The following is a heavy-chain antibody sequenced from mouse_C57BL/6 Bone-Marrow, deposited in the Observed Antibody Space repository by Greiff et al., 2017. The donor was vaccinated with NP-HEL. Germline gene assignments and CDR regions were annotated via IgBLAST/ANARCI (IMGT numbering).Heavy chain of an antibody. CDR3: ARDDYDVRAMDY. V-gene: IGHV5-4*01. CDR1: GFTFSSYA. CDR2: ISDGGSYT. D-gene: IGHD2-4*01. J-gene: IGHJ4*01. Sequence: EVKLVESGGGLVKPGGSLKLSCAASGFTFSSYAMSWVRQTPEKRLEWVATISDGGSYTYYPDNVKGRFTISRDNAKNNLYLQMSHLKSEDTAMYYCARDDYDVRAMDYWGQGTSVTVSS.